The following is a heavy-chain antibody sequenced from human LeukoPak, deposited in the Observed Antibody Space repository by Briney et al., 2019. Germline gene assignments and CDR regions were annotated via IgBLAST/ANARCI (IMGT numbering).Heavy chain of an antibody. CDR1: GFTFSSYW. CDR2: IKQDGSEK. CDR3: ARSIEHDYGDYVGVLVWNY. Sequence: GGSLRLSCAASGFTFSSYWMSWVRQAPGKGLEWVANIKQDGSEKYYVDSVKGRFTISRDNAKNSLYLQMNSLRAEDTAVYYCARSIEHDYGDYVGVLVWNYWGQGTLVTVSS. J-gene: IGHJ4*02. V-gene: IGHV3-7*01. D-gene: IGHD4-17*01.